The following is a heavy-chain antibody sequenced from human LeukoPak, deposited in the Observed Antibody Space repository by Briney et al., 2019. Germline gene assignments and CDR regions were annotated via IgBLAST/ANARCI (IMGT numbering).Heavy chain of an antibody. CDR3: ARDLEWSIESAEYFQH. V-gene: IGHV1-69*05. D-gene: IGHD3-3*01. Sequence: SVKASCKASGGTFSSYAISWVRQAPGQGLEWMGGIIPIFGTANYAQKFQGRVTITTDESTSTAYMELSSLRSEDTAVYYCARDLEWSIESAEYFQHWGQGTLVTVSS. CDR2: IIPIFGTA. CDR1: GGTFSSYA. J-gene: IGHJ1*01.